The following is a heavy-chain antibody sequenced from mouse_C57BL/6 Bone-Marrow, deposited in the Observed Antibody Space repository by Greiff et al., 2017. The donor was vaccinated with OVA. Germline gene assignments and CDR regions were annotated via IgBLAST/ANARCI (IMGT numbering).Heavy chain of an antibody. J-gene: IGHJ1*03. CDR1: GYTFTSYW. CDR2: IHPNGGST. V-gene: IGHV1-64*01. CDR3: ARRPRYYGSSWWYFDV. Sequence: QVQLQQPGAELVKPGASVKLSCKASGYTFTSYWMHWVKQRPGQGLEWIGMIHPNGGSTNYNEKFKSKATLTVDKSSSTAYMQLSSLTSEDSAVYYCARRPRYYGSSWWYFDVWGTGTTVTVSS. D-gene: IGHD1-1*01.